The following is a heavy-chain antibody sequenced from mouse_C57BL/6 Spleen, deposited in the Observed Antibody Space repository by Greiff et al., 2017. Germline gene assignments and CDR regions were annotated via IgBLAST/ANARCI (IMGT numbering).Heavy chain of an antibody. V-gene: IGHV1-85*01. D-gene: IGHD4-1*01. J-gene: IGHJ2*01. Sequence: SGPELVKPGASVKLSCKASGYTFTSYDINWVKQRPGQGLEWIGWIYPRDGSTKYNEKFKGKATLTVDTSSSTAYMELHSLTSEDSAVYFCARFRANWDAYYFDYWGQGTTLTVSS. CDR1: GYTFTSYD. CDR2: IYPRDGST. CDR3: ARFRANWDAYYFDY.